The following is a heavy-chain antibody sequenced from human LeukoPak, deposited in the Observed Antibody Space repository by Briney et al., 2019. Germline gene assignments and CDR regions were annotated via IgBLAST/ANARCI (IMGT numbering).Heavy chain of an antibody. D-gene: IGHD3/OR15-3a*01. J-gene: IGHJ4*02. V-gene: IGHV4-38-2*01. Sequence: SETLSLTCAVSGYSISICYDWGWLRPPPGEGLGWIESIYYMESTYYNPSLKRRVTISRDTYKNHFSLNLSSVTAADTAVYYCARHRLQYYDFWTAYTDFDYWGQGTLVTVSS. CDR3: ARHRLQYYDFWTAYTDFDY. CDR1: GYSISICYD. CDR2: IYYMEST.